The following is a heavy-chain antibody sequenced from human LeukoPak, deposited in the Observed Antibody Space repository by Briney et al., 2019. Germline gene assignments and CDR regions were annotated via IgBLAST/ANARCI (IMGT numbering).Heavy chain of an antibody. CDR1: GGSISSYY. V-gene: IGHV4-4*07. Sequence: SETLSLTCTVSGGSISSYYWSWIRQPAGKGLEWIGRIYTSGSTNYNPSLKSRVTMSVDTSKNQFSLKLSSVTAADTAVYYCAGGLDYYDSSGYLLGTTFDYWGQGTLVTVSS. J-gene: IGHJ4*02. D-gene: IGHD3-22*01. CDR3: AGGLDYYDSSGYLLGTTFDY. CDR2: IYTSGST.